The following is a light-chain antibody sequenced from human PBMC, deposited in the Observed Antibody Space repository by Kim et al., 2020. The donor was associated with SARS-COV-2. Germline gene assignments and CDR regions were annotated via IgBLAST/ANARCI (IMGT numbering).Light chain of an antibody. CDR3: QQYGSSTIT. V-gene: IGKV3-20*01. J-gene: IGKJ5*01. CDR1: QSVSSSY. CDR2: GAS. Sequence: SPGERATLSCKASQSVSSSYVAWYQQKPGQAPRLLIYGASSRATGIPDRFSGSGSGTDFTLTISRLEPEDFAVYYCQQYGSSTITFGQGTRLEIK.